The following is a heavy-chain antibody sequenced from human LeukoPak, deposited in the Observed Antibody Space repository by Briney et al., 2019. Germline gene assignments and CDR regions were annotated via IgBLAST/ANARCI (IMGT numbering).Heavy chain of an antibody. V-gene: IGHV3-64D*06. CDR2: VNGNGDTT. CDR1: GFIFTTYT. CDR3: VGDQVDDTGYLR. Sequence: GGSRRLSCSASGFIFTTYTMYWVRQAPGKGLEFVSVVNGNGDTTYYTDSVKGRFTISRDNSKNTLYLQMSSLRAEDTAVYYCVGDQVDDTGYLRWGQGTRVTV. J-gene: IGHJ4*02. D-gene: IGHD3-9*01.